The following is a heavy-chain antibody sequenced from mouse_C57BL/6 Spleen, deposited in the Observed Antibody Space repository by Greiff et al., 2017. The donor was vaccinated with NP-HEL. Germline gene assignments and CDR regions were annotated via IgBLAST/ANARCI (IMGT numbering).Heavy chain of an antibody. J-gene: IGHJ3*01. V-gene: IGHV1-55*01. CDR1: GYTFTSYW. CDR3: ARGGDGYPDWFAY. Sequence: VQLQQSGAELVKPGASVKMSCKASGYTFTSYWITWVKQRPGQGLEWIGDIYPGSGSTNYNEKFKSKATLTVDTSSSTAYMQLSSLTSADSAVYYCARGGDGYPDWFAYWGQGTLVTVSA. CDR2: IYPGSGST. D-gene: IGHD2-3*01.